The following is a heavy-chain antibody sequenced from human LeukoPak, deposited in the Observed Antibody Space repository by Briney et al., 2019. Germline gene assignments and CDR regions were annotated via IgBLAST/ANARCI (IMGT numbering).Heavy chain of an antibody. J-gene: IGHJ4*02. CDR2: IYYSGST. CDR1: GGSISSGGYS. V-gene: IGHV4-30-4*07. CDR3: ARVPTN. Sequence: SQTLSLTCAVSGGSISSGGYSWSWIRQPPGKGLEWIGYIYYSGSTNYNPSLKSRVTISVDTSKNQFSLKLSSVTAADTAVYYCARVPTNWGQGTLVTVSS.